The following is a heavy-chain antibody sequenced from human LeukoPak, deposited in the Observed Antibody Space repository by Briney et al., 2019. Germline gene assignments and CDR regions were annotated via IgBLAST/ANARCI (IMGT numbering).Heavy chain of an antibody. CDR1: GFTLSNYS. V-gene: IGHV3-48*01. D-gene: IGHD6-6*01. J-gene: IGHJ4*02. Sequence: PGGAPRPSCAAPGFTLSNYSMKWGRQAPGEGLGWVSYICGSGSTIFYADSVKGRFTISRDNAKKSLFLQMNSLRAEDTAVYYCARDGGSTPSHYWGQGTLVTVSS. CDR2: ICGSGSTI. CDR3: ARDGGSTPSHY.